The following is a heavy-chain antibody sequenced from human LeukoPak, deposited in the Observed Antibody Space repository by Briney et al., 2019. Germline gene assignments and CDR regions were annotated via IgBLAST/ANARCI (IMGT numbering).Heavy chain of an antibody. D-gene: IGHD3-22*01. CDR3: ARDSPDYYDSSVNKDAFDI. V-gene: IGHV1-18*01. J-gene: IGHJ3*02. Sequence: SVKVSCKASGYTFTSYGISWVRQAPGQGPEWTGWTSSYNGNTNYAQKLQGRVTMTTDTSTSTAYMELRSLRSDDTAVYYCARDSPDYYDSSVNKDAFDIWGQGTMVTVSS. CDR2: TSSYNGNT. CDR1: GYTFTSYG.